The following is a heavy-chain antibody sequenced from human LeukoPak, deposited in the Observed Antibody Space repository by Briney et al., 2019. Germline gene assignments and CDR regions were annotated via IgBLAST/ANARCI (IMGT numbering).Heavy chain of an antibody. D-gene: IGHD5-24*01. Sequence: GGSLRLSCAASGFTVSSNYMSWVRQVPGKGLEWVSVIYSGGSTYYADSVKGRFTISRDNAKNTLYLQMNGLRAEDTAVYYCARLGTATPDDVWGQGTTVTVSS. CDR2: IYSGGST. J-gene: IGHJ6*02. V-gene: IGHV3-53*01. CDR3: ARLGTATPDDV. CDR1: GFTVSSNY.